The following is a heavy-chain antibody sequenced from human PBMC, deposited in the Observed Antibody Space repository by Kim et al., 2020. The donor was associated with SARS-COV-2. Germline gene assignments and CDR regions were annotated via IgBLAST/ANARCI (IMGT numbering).Heavy chain of an antibody. J-gene: IGHJ4*02. V-gene: IGHV1-24*01. D-gene: IGHD6-19*01. Sequence: ASVKVSCKASGYTFTELSMHWVRQAPGKGLEWMGGFDPEDGETIYAQKFQGRVTMTEDTSTDTAYMELISLRSEDTAVYYCARDPRSSGWYRYWGQETQVTVSP. CDR1: GYTFTELS. CDR3: ARDPRSSGWYRY. CDR2: FDPEDGET.